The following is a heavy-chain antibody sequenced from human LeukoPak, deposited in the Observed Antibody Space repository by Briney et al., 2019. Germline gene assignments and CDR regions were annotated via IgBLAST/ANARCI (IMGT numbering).Heavy chain of an antibody. CDR1: DGSFSDFY. J-gene: IGHJ4*02. V-gene: IGHV4-34*01. CDR2: INHIGTT. CDR3: ARGPFAHDYTDYA. Sequence: PSETLSLTCAVYDGSFSDFYWSWIRQPPGKGLEWIGEINHIGTTNYNPSFKSRVYISVDTSKNQFSLRLNSVTAADTAVYYCARGPFAHDYTDYAWGQGTLVTVSS. D-gene: IGHD4-11*01.